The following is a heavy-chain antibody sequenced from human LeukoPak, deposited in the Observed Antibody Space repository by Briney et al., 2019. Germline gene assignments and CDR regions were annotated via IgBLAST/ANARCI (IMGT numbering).Heavy chain of an antibody. CDR1: GGTLSSYG. CDR2: VIPILATS. V-gene: IGHV1-69*01. CDR3: GSYYDY. J-gene: IGHJ4*02. Sequence: SVKVSCKASGGTLSSYGITWVRQAPGQGLEWMGGVIPILATSNYAQKFQGRVTITADESTSTAYMELSSLRSEDTAVYYCGSYYDYWGQGTLVTVSS.